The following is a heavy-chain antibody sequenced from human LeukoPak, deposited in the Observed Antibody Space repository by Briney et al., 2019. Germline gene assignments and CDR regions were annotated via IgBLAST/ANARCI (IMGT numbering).Heavy chain of an antibody. D-gene: IGHD3-10*01. V-gene: IGHV1-8*01. Sequence: ASVKVSCKASGYTFTSYDIDWVRQATGQGLEWMGWMNPNSGNTGYAQKIQGRVTMTRNTSISTAYMELSSLRSEDTAVYYCARTQGLSGITMVRGVIVPFDYWGQGTLVTVSS. CDR2: MNPNSGNT. J-gene: IGHJ4*02. CDR1: GYTFTSYD. CDR3: ARTQGLSGITMVRGVIVPFDY.